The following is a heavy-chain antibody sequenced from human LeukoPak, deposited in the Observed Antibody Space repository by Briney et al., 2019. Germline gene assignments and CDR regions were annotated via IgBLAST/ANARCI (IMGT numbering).Heavy chain of an antibody. J-gene: IGHJ4*02. D-gene: IGHD4/OR15-4a*01. Sequence: GGSLRLSCAASGFTFSSYAMSWVRQAPGKGLEWVSYISSSSSTIYYADSVKGRSTISRDNAKNSLYLQMNSLRAEDTAVYYCARGGGLWFDYWGQGTLVTVSS. CDR2: ISSSSSTI. CDR1: GFTFSSYA. V-gene: IGHV3-48*04. CDR3: ARGGGLWFDY.